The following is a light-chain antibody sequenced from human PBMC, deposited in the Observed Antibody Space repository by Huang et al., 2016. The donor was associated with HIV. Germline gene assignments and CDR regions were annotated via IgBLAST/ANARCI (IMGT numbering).Light chain of an antibody. CDR2: DAS. Sequence: EIVLTQSPATLSFFPGQRVSLSCRASQNINTHLAWYQQRPGQPPRLLIYDASSRVPGVAARFSGSGSGTDFTLTISSLESEDFATYYCQQRVNGLTVGGGTKV. CDR3: QQRVNGLT. CDR1: QNINTH. J-gene: IGKJ4*01. V-gene: IGKV3-11*01.